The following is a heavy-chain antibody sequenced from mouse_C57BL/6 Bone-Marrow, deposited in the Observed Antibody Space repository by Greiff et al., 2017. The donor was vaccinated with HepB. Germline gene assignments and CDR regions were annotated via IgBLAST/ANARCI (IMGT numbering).Heavy chain of an antibody. Sequence: EVKLVESGPVLVKPGASVKMSCKASGYTFTDYYMNWVKQSHGKSLEWIGVINPYNGGTSYNQKFKGKATLTVDKSSSTAYMELNSLTSEDSAVYYCARRDLLTLYFDYWGQGTTLTVSS. D-gene: IGHD2-1*01. J-gene: IGHJ2*01. CDR2: INPYNGGT. V-gene: IGHV1-19*01. CDR3: ARRDLLTLYFDY. CDR1: GYTFTDYY.